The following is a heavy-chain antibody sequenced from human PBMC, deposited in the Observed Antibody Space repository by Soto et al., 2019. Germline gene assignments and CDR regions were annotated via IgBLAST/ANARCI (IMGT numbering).Heavy chain of an antibody. CDR3: ATDPRSWNYVGFWDY. D-gene: IGHD3-16*01. Sequence: QVQLVQSGAEVKKPGASMKISCQASGYLFMDYYIHWLRQAPGQGLEWMGVLNPDGGSTSYAHRFQCRLTVTADTSTSTMFLDLNMATVDDTSCYFGATDPRSWNYVGFWDYWGQGTLVTVST. CDR2: LNPDGGST. V-gene: IGHV1-46*03. J-gene: IGHJ4*02. CDR1: GYLFMDYY.